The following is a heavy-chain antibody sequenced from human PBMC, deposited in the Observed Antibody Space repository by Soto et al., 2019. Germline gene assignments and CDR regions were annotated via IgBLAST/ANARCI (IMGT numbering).Heavy chain of an antibody. V-gene: IGHV1-69*01. CDR2: ITPFLGTA. D-gene: IGHD3-22*01. J-gene: IGHJ4*02. Sequence: QVPLVQSGAEVKKPGSSVKVSCKASGGTFGRYTLCWVRQAPGQGLEWMGEITPFLGTANSAQKLQGRVTITADESTGTAYMELGSLRSEDTAVYYCARTHFYETGGVFDYFDFWGQGTLVTVSS. CDR1: GGTFGRYT. CDR3: ARTHFYETGGVFDYFDF.